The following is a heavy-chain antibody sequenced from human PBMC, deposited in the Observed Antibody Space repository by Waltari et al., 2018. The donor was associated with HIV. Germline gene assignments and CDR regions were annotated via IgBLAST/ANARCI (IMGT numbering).Heavy chain of an antibody. CDR3: ARDSSMGYCSSTSCLRYYYYGMDV. Sequence: QVQLQESGPGLVKPSGTLSLTCAVSGGSISSSNWWSWVRQPPGKGLEWIGEIYHSGSTNYNPSLKSRVTISVDKSKNQFSLKLSSVTAADTAVYYCARDSSMGYCSSTSCLRYYYYGMDVWGQGTTVTVSS. CDR1: GGSISSSNW. V-gene: IGHV4-4*02. J-gene: IGHJ6*02. CDR2: IYHSGST. D-gene: IGHD2-2*01.